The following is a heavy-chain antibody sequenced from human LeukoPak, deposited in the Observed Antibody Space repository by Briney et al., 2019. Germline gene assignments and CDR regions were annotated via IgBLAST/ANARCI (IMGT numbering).Heavy chain of an antibody. CDR1: GYTFTSYG. Sequence: ASVKVSCKASGYTFTSYGISWVRQAPGQGLEWMGWISAYNGNTNYAQKFQGRVTMTTDTSTSTAYMELRSLRSDDTAVYYCARVDFGNSVDWFDPWGQGTLVTVSS. D-gene: IGHD4-23*01. CDR3: ARVDFGNSVDWFDP. J-gene: IGHJ5*02. CDR2: ISAYNGNT. V-gene: IGHV1-18*01.